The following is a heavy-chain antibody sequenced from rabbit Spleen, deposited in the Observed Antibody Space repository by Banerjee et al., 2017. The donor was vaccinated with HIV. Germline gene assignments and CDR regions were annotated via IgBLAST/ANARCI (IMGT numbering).Heavy chain of an antibody. J-gene: IGHJ4*01. D-gene: IGHD6-1*01. CDR1: GFDFSSYG. Sequence: QQQLVESGGGLVQPGGSLKLSCKASGFDFSSYGVSWVRQAPGKGLEWISCIAGSSSGFTYSATWAKGRFTVSKTSSTTVTLQMTSLTAADTATYFCAGASDYGAYSYATNLWGPGTLVTVS. V-gene: IGHV1S45*01. CDR2: IAGSSSGFT. CDR3: AGASDYGAYSYATNL.